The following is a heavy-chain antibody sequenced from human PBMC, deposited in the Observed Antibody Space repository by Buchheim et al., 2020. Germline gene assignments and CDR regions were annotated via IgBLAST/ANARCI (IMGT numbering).Heavy chain of an antibody. CDR1: GFTLSDYY. D-gene: IGHD6-13*01. V-gene: IGHV3-11*06. J-gene: IGHJ4*02. Sequence: QVQLMESGGGLVKPGGSLRLSCAASGFTLSDYYTNWIRQAPGKGLEWVSYITSGSTNTKYADSVKGRFTISRDDAKKTLFLQLNSLRVEDTAVYYCAREVGYSSSRPFDTWGQGTL. CDR2: ITSGSTNT. CDR3: AREVGYSSSRPFDT.